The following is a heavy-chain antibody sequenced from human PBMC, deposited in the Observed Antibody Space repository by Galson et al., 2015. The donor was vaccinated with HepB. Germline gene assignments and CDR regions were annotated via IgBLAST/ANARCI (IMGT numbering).Heavy chain of an antibody. Sequence: SVKVSCKASGGTFSSYAISWVRQAPGQGLEWVGGIIPIFGTTNYAQKFQGRVTITADESTSTAYMEMSSLRSEDTAVYFCAREPDYYDGRGYGAWYFDLWGRGTLVTVSS. D-gene: IGHD3-22*01. CDR3: AREPDYYDGRGYGAWYFDL. V-gene: IGHV1-69*13. CDR2: IIPIFGTT. CDR1: GGTFSSYA. J-gene: IGHJ2*01.